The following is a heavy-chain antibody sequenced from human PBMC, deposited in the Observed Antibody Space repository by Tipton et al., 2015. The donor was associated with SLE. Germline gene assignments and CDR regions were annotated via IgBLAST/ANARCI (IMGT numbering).Heavy chain of an antibody. V-gene: IGHV4-61*02. D-gene: IGHD3-3*01. CDR3: ARLFGVVPGYYYMDV. J-gene: IGHJ6*03. CDR2: IYTSGST. CDR1: GGSISSGSYY. Sequence: LRLSCTVSGGSISSGSYYWSWIRQPAGKGLEWIGRIYTSGSTNYNPSLKSRVTISVDTSKNQFSLKLSSVTAADTAVYYCARLFGVVPGYYYMDVWGKGTTVTVSS.